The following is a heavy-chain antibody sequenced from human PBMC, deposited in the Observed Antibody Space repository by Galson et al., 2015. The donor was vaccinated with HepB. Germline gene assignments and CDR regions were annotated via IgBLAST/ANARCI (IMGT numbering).Heavy chain of an antibody. Sequence: SVKVSCKASGYTFTSYDINWVRQATGQGLEWMGWMNPNSGNTGYAQKFQGRVTITADKSTSTAYMELSSLRSEDTAVYYCALLNPIVVVPAALTPPRWGQGTTVTVSS. V-gene: IGHV1-8*01. J-gene: IGHJ6*02. D-gene: IGHD2-2*01. CDR3: ALLNPIVVVPAALTPPR. CDR1: GYTFTSYD. CDR2: MNPNSGNT.